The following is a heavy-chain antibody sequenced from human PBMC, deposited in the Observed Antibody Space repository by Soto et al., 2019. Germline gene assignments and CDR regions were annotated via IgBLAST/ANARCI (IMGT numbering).Heavy chain of an antibody. D-gene: IGHD2-8*02. Sequence: PSETLSLTCAVYGGSFSGYHWSWIRQPPGKGLEWIGDINYSGSTDYNPSLKSRVTISVDTAKSQFSLKLNSVTAADTAVYYCARGGGVYYFDYWGQGTLVTVSS. J-gene: IGHJ4*02. CDR3: ARGGGVYYFDY. CDR1: GGSFSGYH. V-gene: IGHV4-34*01. CDR2: INYSGST.